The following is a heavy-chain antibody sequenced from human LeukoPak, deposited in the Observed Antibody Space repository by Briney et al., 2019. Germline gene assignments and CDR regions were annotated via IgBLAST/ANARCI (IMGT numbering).Heavy chain of an antibody. Sequence: SETLSLTCTVSGGSISSSSYYWGWIRQPPGKGLEWIGSIYYSGSTYYNPSLTSRVTISVDTSKNQFSLKLSSVTAADTAVYYCARRRSSSWYVSFDYWGQGTLVTVSS. J-gene: IGHJ4*02. CDR2: IYYSGST. D-gene: IGHD6-13*01. V-gene: IGHV4-39*01. CDR1: GGSISSSSYY. CDR3: ARRRSSSWYVSFDY.